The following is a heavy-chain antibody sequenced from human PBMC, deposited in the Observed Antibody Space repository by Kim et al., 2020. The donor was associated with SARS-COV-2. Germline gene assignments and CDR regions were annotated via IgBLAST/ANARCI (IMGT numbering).Heavy chain of an antibody. Sequence: GGSLRLSCAASGFTFSSYAMHWVRQAPGKGLEWVAVISYDGSNKYYADSVKGRFTISRDNSKNTLYLQMNSLRAEDTAVYYCARGTLPPGNSYGYAGGMDVWGQGTTVTVSS. D-gene: IGHD5-18*01. CDR2: ISYDGSNK. CDR1: GFTFSSYA. J-gene: IGHJ6*02. V-gene: IGHV3-30*04. CDR3: ARGTLPPGNSYGYAGGMDV.